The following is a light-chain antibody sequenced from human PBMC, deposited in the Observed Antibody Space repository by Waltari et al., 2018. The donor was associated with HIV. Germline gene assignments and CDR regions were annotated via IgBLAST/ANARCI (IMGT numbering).Light chain of an antibody. CDR3: QQYNNWPVYT. Sequence: EIVMTQSPATLSVSPGERATLSCRASQSVNSNLAWYQQKPGQAPRLLISGASTRATGIPARFSGSGSGTEFTLTITSLQSEDFAVYHCQQYNNWPVYTFGGGTKVEIK. J-gene: IGKJ4*01. V-gene: IGKV3-15*01. CDR1: QSVNSN. CDR2: GAS.